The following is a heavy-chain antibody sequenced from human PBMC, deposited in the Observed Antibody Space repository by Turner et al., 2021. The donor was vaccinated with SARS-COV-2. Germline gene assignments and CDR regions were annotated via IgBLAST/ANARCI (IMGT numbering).Heavy chain of an antibody. V-gene: IGHV4-39*01. CDR2: INYSGRT. Sequence: QLQLQESGPGLVKPSETLSLTCPVSGVSISSSSYYWGWIRKPPGKGLEWIGCINYSGRTYYNPTLKSRVTISVDTSKNQYYLKMSYVTAADTAVYYCATSTVAGTELNYYGMDVWGQGTTVTVSS. D-gene: IGHD6-13*01. J-gene: IGHJ6*02. CDR1: GVSISSSSYY. CDR3: ATSTVAGTELNYYGMDV.